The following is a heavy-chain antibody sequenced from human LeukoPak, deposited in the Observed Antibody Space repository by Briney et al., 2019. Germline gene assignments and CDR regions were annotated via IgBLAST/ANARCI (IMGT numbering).Heavy chain of an antibody. Sequence: SKILSLTCTVSGYSISSGYFWGWIRQPPGKGLEWIGTIYNSGSTYYNASLESRVTISVDTSKNQFSLKLSSVTAADTAVYYCARAYSSSWYFNWFDPWGQGTLVTVSA. CDR2: IYNSGST. J-gene: IGHJ5*02. CDR3: ARAYSSSWYFNWFDP. D-gene: IGHD6-13*01. V-gene: IGHV4-38-2*02. CDR1: GYSISSGYF.